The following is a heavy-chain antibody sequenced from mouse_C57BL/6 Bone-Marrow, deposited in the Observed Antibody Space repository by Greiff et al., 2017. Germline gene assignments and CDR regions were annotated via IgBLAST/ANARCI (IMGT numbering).Heavy chain of an antibody. J-gene: IGHJ3*01. CDR2: IYPGDGDT. CDR1: GYAFSSSW. V-gene: IGHV1-82*01. Sequence: VQRVESGPELVKPGASVKISCKASGYAFSSSWMNWVKQRPGKGLEWIGRIYPGDGDTNYNGKFKGKATLTADKSSSTAYMQLSSLTSEDSAVYFCAREGYYYGSSYSWFAYWGQGTLVTVSA. D-gene: IGHD1-1*01. CDR3: AREGYYYGSSYSWFAY.